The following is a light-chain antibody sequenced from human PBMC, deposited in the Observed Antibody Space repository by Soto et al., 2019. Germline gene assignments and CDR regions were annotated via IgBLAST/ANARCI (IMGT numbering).Light chain of an antibody. Sequence: QSVLTQPRSVSGSPGQSITISCTGTSSDVGGYNYVSWYRQHPGKAPKLMIYDVSKRPSGVPDRFSGSESGNTASLTISGLQAEDEADYYCCSYAGSYTHYVFGTGTKLTVL. V-gene: IGLV2-11*01. CDR1: SSDVGGYNY. CDR2: DVS. J-gene: IGLJ1*01. CDR3: CSYAGSYTHYV.